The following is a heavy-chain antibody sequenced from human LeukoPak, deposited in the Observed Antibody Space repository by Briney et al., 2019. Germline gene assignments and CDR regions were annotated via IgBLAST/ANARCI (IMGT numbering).Heavy chain of an antibody. CDR3: ARSERRFLEWFSFNWFDP. Sequence: TGGSLRLSCAASGFTFSSYWMSWVRQAPGKGLEWVANIKQDESEKYYVDSVKGRFTISRDNAKTSLYLQTNRLRAEDTAVYYCARSERRFLEWFSFNWFDPWGQGTLVTVSS. CDR1: GFTFSSYW. CDR2: IKQDESEK. D-gene: IGHD3-3*01. V-gene: IGHV3-7*01. J-gene: IGHJ5*02.